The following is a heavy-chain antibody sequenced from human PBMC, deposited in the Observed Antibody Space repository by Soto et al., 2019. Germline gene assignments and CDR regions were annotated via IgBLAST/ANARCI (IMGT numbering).Heavy chain of an antibody. CDR2: ISGSGGST. V-gene: IGHV3-23*01. Sequence: GGSLRLSCTAAGFNFSSYAMSWVRQAPGKGLEWVSAISGSGGSTYYADSVKGRFTISRDNSKNTLYLQMNSLRAEDTAVYYCAKVYYDSSGPDYWGQGTLVTVSS. J-gene: IGHJ4*02. CDR1: GFNFSSYA. D-gene: IGHD3-22*01. CDR3: AKVYYDSSGPDY.